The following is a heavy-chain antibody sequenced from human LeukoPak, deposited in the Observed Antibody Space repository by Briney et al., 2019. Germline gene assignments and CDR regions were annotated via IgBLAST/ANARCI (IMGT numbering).Heavy chain of an antibody. V-gene: IGHV1-18*01. CDR2: ISAYNANT. CDR1: GYIFTSYG. Sequence: ASVKVSCKASGYIFTSYGISWVRQAPGQGLEWMGWISAYNANTNYAQKLQGRVTMTTDTSTTTAYMELRSLRSDDTAVYYCARGVSSGYYGYFDYWGQGTLVTVSS. D-gene: IGHD3-22*01. CDR3: ARGVSSGYYGYFDY. J-gene: IGHJ4*02.